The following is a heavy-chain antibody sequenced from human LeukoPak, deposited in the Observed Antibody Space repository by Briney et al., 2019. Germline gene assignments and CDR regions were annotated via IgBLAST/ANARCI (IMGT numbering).Heavy chain of an antibody. D-gene: IGHD3-10*01. CDR1: GFTFGDYA. CDR2: IRSKAYGGTT. Sequence: PGRSLRLSCTASGFTFGDYAMSWVRQAPGKGLEWVGFIRSKAYGGTTEYAASVKGRFTISRDDSKSIAYLQMNSLKTEDTAVYYCTRDALTMVRGVIDFYYYGMDVWDQGTTVTVSS. V-gene: IGHV3-49*04. J-gene: IGHJ6*02. CDR3: TRDALTMVRGVIDFYYYGMDV.